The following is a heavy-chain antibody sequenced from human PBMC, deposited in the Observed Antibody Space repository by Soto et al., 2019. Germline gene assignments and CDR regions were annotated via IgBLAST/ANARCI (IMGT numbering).Heavy chain of an antibody. CDR3: ARDPRGYCSGGSCYAGNGMDV. J-gene: IGHJ6*02. Sequence: QVQLVQSGAEVKKPGSSEKVSCKASGGTFSSYAISWVRQAPGQGLEWMGGIIPIFGTANYAQKFQGRVTITADESKSTAYMELSSLRSEDTAVYYCARDPRGYCSGGSCYAGNGMDVWGQGTTVTVSS. CDR2: IIPIFGTA. V-gene: IGHV1-69*01. D-gene: IGHD2-15*01. CDR1: GGTFSSYA.